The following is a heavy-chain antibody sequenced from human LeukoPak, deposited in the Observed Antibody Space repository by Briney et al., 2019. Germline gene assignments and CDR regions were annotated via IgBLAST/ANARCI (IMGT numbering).Heavy chain of an antibody. V-gene: IGHV3-23*01. CDR3: AKTGTEDGYNIYFDH. CDR2: ISGSGGGT. J-gene: IGHJ4*02. CDR1: GFTLSGYA. Sequence: GGSLSLSCAASGFTLSGYAMSWVRQAPGEGLEWVSLISGSGGGTYYADSVKGRFNIFRDNSKNTQDLQMNSLRAEDTAVYYCAKTGTEDGYNIYFDHWGQGTLVTVSS. D-gene: IGHD5-24*01.